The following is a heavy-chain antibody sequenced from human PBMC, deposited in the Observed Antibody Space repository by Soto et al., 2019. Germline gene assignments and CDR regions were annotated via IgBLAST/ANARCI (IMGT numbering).Heavy chain of an antibody. CDR1: GFTFSSYE. V-gene: IGHV3-48*03. D-gene: IGHD5-12*01. J-gene: IGHJ4*02. CDR3: ARVFRGAGRRWLQLYYFDY. CDR2: ISSSGSTI. Sequence: EVQLVESGGGLVQPGGSLRLSCAASGFTFSSYEMNWVRQAPGKGLEWVSYISSSGSTIYYADSVKGRFTISRDNAKNSRYLQMNSVRAEDTAVYYCARVFRGAGRRWLQLYYFDYWGQGTLVTVSS.